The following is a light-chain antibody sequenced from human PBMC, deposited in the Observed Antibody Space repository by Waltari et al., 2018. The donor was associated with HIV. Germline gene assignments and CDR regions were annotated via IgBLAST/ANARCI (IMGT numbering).Light chain of an antibody. CDR2: YDA. CDR3: QVWDDTTHHVV. CDR1: LIGTKS. Sequence: SYVLTQPPSVSVALGEAATISCGGELIGTKSVHWYQQRPGQAPLLVIYYDADRPPGIPERVSGSNSGNAATLTISRVEAADEADYYCQVWDDTTHHVVFGGGTKLT. J-gene: IGLJ2*01. V-gene: IGLV3-21*01.